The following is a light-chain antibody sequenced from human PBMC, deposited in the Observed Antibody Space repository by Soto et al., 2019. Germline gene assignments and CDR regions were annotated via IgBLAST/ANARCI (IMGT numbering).Light chain of an antibody. CDR3: QQYGNSPLYS. J-gene: IGKJ2*03. Sequence: EIVLTQSPGTLSLSPGERATLSCRASQNVDTAYLAWYQQRPGQAPRLLIYGTSNRATGVPNRFGGSGSGTDFTLTISGLEPEDFVVYYCQQYGNSPLYSFGQGTKLEIK. CDR1: QNVDTAY. V-gene: IGKV3-20*01. CDR2: GTS.